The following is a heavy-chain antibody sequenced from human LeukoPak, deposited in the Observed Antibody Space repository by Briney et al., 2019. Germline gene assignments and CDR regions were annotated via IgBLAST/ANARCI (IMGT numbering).Heavy chain of an antibody. CDR3: ARGSNYYDSGKGWFDP. V-gene: IGHV4-38-2*02. CDR2: INHGGST. D-gene: IGHD3-10*01. CDR1: GYSISSGYY. Sequence: PSETLSLTCTVSGYSISSGYYWGWIRQPPGKGLEWIGEINHGGSTNYNPSLKSRVTISVDTSKNQFSLTLSSVTAADTAVYYCARGSNYYDSGKGWFDPWGQGTLVTVSS. J-gene: IGHJ5*02.